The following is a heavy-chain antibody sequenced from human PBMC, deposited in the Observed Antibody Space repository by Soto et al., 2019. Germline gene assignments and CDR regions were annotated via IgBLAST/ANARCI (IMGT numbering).Heavy chain of an antibody. J-gene: IGHJ4*02. CDR2: ISSSGTI. D-gene: IGHD6-13*01. CDR1: GFSFSSSS. CDR3: ARDGPGYSRRLDN. Sequence: AGGSLRLSCAASGFSFSSSSMHWVRQAPGKGLEWISYISSSGTIYIADSLKGRFSISRDNSKNSLYLQINSLRDEDTAVYYCARDGPGYSRRLDNWGQGTLVTVSS. V-gene: IGHV3-48*02.